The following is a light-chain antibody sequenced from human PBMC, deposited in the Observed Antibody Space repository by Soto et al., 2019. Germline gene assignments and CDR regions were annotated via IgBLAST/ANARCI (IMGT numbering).Light chain of an antibody. CDR2: EVS. J-gene: IGLJ1*01. Sequence: QSVLTHPASVSRSPGQAITISCTGTSSDVSGYNFVSWYQQHPGRAPKLLIYEVSRRPSGVSNRFSGSKSGDTASLTISGLQAEDEADYYCYSYRGYYTRVFGTGTKVTVL. CDR1: SSDVSGYNF. CDR3: YSYRGYYTRV. V-gene: IGLV2-14*01.